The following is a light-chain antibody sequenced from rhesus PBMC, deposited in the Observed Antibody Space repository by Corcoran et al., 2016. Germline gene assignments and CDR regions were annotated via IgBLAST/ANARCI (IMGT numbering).Light chain of an antibody. V-gene: IGKV3-53*01. Sequence: QVMLTQSPATLSLSPGERATPSCRASQSVSSYLAWYQQKPGQAPRFLIYGASNRATGIPDRFSGGGSGTDFTLTISSLEPEDFAVYYFQKYSSSPFTFGPGTKLDIK. CDR3: QKYSSSPFT. CDR2: GAS. J-gene: IGKJ3*01. CDR1: QSVSSY.